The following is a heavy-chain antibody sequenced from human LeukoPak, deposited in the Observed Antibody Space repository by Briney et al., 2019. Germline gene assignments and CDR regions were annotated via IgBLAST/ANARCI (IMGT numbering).Heavy chain of an antibody. CDR2: MNPNSGNT. Sequence: GASVKVSCKASGYTFTSYDINWVRQATGQGLEWMGWMNPNSGNTGYAQKFRGRVTMTRDTSISTAYMELSRLRSDDTAVYYCARVSTIAAAGLVNWFDPWGQGTLVTVSS. J-gene: IGHJ5*02. CDR3: ARVSTIAAAGLVNWFDP. D-gene: IGHD6-13*01. CDR1: GYTFTSYD. V-gene: IGHV1-8*02.